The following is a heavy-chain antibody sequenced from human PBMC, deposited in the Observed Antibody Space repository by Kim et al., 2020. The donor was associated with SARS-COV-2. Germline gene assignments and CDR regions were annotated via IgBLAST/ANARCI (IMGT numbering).Heavy chain of an antibody. CDR1: GGTFSSYA. CDR2: IIPILGIA. J-gene: IGHJ6*02. V-gene: IGHV1-69*04. Sequence: SVKVSCKASGGTFSSYAISWVRQAPGQGLEWMGRIIPILGIANYAQKFQGRVTITADKSTSTAYMELSSLRSEDTAVYYCARYSYGATKAGGMDVWGQGTTVTVSS. CDR3: ARYSYGATKAGGMDV. D-gene: IGHD5-18*01.